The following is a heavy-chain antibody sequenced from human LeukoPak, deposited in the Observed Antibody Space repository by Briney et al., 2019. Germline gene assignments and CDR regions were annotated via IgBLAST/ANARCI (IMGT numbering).Heavy chain of an antibody. CDR3: ASYEWFGELERIYYYYGMDV. V-gene: IGHV1-69*04. CDR2: IIPILGIA. J-gene: IGHJ6*02. Sequence: SVKVSCKASGGTFSSYAISWVRQAPGQGLEWMGRIIPILGIANHAQKFQGRVTITADKSTSTAYMELSSLRSEDTAVYYCASYEWFGELERIYYYYGMDVWGQGTTVTVSS. D-gene: IGHD3-10*01. CDR1: GGTFSSYA.